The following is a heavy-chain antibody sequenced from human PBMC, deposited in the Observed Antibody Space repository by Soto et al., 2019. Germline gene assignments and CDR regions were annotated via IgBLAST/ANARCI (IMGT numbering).Heavy chain of an antibody. CDR1: GYNFAVYW. CDR2: IYPSDSDT. CDR3: ARGGVSTRTFDY. Sequence: LKISCKGSGYNFAVYWIAWVRQMPGKGLELMGIIYPSDSDTRYRPSFQGQVTISADKSISSAYLQWSSLRASDTAMYYCARGGVSTRTFDYWGKGTPVTVSS. D-gene: IGHD3-3*01. V-gene: IGHV5-51*01. J-gene: IGHJ4*02.